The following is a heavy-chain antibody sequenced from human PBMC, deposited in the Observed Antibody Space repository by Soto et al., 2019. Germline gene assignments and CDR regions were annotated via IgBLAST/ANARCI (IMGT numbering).Heavy chain of an antibody. CDR2: ISGSGGST. J-gene: IGHJ4*02. V-gene: IGHV3-23*01. CDR1: GFTFSSYA. D-gene: IGHD2-2*01. CDR3: AKGRVDEVPATWDFDY. Sequence: EVQLLESGGGLVQPGGSLRLSCAASGFTFSSYAMSWVRQAPGQGLEWVSAISGSGGSTYYADSVKGRFTISRDNSKNTLYLQMNSLRAEDTAVYYCAKGRVDEVPATWDFDYWGQGPLVTVSS.